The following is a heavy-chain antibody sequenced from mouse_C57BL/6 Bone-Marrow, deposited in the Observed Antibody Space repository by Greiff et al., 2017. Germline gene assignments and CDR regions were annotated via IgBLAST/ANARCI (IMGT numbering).Heavy chain of an antibody. D-gene: IGHD2-12*01. Sequence: VQLQQPGAELVRPGTSVKLSCKASGYTFTSYWMHWVKQRPGQGLEWIGVIDPSDSYTNYNQKFKGKATLTVDTSSNTAYMQLSSLTSEDSAVYYCAILYVCYWGQGNTLTVSS. J-gene: IGHJ2*01. CDR3: AILYVCY. V-gene: IGHV1-59*01. CDR1: GYTFTSYW. CDR2: IDPSDSYT.